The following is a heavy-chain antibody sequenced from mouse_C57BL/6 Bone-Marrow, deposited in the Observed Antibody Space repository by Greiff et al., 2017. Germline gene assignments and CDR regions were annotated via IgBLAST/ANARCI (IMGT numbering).Heavy chain of an antibody. J-gene: IGHJ3*01. CDR3: ARYPYGNYGAWFAY. CDR1: GYTFTSYW. CDR2: IHPNSGST. Sequence: QVQLQQPGAELVKPGASVKLSCKASGYTFTSYWMHWVKQRPGQGLEWIGMIHPNSGSTNYNEKFKSKATLTVDKSSSTAYMQLSSLTSEDSAVYYCARYPYGNYGAWFAYWGQGTLVTVSA. D-gene: IGHD2-1*01. V-gene: IGHV1-64*01.